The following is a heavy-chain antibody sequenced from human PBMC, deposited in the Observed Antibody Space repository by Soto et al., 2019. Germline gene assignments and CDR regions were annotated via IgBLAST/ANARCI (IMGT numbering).Heavy chain of an antibody. D-gene: IGHD2-15*01. V-gene: IGHV1-18*04. CDR2: ISSNTGNT. CDR3: TRVPRKIVAMVTGDF. Sequence: QVQLVQSGPEVMKPGASVKVSCKTSGYTFTSFGISWVRQAPGQGLEWMGWISSNTGNTKYAEKFQGRVTLSTYTSTCTAFMELRSLRSDNSAVCYCTRVPRKIVAMVTGDFWGQGTLVTVSS. J-gene: IGHJ4*02. CDR1: GYTFTSFG.